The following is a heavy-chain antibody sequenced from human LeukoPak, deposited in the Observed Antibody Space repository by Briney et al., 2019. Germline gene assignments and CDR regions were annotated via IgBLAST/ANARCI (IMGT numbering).Heavy chain of an antibody. V-gene: IGHV1-8*01. CDR3: ARGAVGATIGWSDP. Sequence: GASVKVSCKASGYTFTSYDINWVRQATGQGLEWMGWMNPNSGNTGYAQKFQGRVTMTRNTSISTAYMELSSLRSEDTAVYYCARGAVGATIGWSDPWAREPWSPSPQ. J-gene: IGHJ5*02. CDR1: GYTFTSYD. D-gene: IGHD1-26*01. CDR2: MNPNSGNT.